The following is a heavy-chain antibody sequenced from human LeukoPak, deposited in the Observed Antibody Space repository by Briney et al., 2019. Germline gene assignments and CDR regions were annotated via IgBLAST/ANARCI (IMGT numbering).Heavy chain of an antibody. CDR3: AREESGSYGSGSYYYFYGMDV. CDR2: INPNSGGP. Sequence: ASVKVSCKASGHTLTDYYIHWVRQAPGQGLEWMGRINPNSGGPNYSQKFQGRVTMTRDTSISTAYMELSRLRSDDTAVYYCAREESGSYGSGSYYYFYGMDVWGQGTTVTVSS. D-gene: IGHD3-10*01. J-gene: IGHJ6*02. CDR1: GHTLTDYY. V-gene: IGHV1-2*06.